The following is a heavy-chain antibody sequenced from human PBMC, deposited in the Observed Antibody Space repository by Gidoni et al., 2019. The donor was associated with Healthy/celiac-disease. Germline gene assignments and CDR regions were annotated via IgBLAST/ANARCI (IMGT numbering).Heavy chain of an antibody. D-gene: IGHD3-22*01. V-gene: IGHV4-31*03. Sequence: QVQLQESGPGLVKPSQTLSLTCTVSGGSLSSGGYYWSWIRQHPGKGLEWIGYIYYSGSTYYNPSLKSRVTISVDTSKNQFSLKLSSVTAADTAVYYCARDRGNYYDSSGYLNWFDPWGQGTLVTVSS. CDR2: IYYSGST. J-gene: IGHJ5*02. CDR1: GGSLSSGGYY. CDR3: ARDRGNYYDSSGYLNWFDP.